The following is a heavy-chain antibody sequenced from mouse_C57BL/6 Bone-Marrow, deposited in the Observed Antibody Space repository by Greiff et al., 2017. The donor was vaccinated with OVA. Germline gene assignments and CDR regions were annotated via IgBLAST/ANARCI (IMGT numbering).Heavy chain of an antibody. CDR3: ASPYYSNTWFAY. D-gene: IGHD2-5*01. CDR2: INPNNGGT. J-gene: IGHJ3*01. CDR1: GYTFTDYY. V-gene: IGHV1-26*01. Sequence: VQLQQSGPELVKPGASVKISCKASGYTFTDYYMNWVKQSHGKSLEWIGDINPNNGGTSYNQKFKGKATLTVDKSSSTAYMELRSLTSEDSAVYYCASPYYSNTWFAYWGQGTLVTVSA.